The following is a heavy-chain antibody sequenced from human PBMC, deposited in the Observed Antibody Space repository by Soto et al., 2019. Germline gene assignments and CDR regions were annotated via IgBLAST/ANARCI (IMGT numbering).Heavy chain of an antibody. Sequence: QVQLQESGPGLVKPSQTLSLTCTVSGGSISSDDFYWRWIRQHPGKGLDWIGYIYYSGDTYYNPSLKSRVIILVDTSKNQFSLKVSSVTAADAAVYYCARRSGSWQSFFDPCGQGTLVTASS. V-gene: IGHV4-31*03. J-gene: IGHJ5*02. CDR3: ARRSGSWQSFFDP. D-gene: IGHD1-26*01. CDR2: IYYSGDT. CDR1: GGSISSDDFY.